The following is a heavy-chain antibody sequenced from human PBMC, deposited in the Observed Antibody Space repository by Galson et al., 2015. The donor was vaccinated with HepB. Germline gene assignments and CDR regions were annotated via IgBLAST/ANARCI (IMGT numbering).Heavy chain of an antibody. D-gene: IGHD4-17*01. CDR1: GHTFTTYS. Sequence: SVKVSCKASGHTFTTYSISWVRHAPGQGLEWMGGIIPFYGTTNYAQNFQGRVTITADESMSTAYMELSSLRSEDTAVYYCARGPTTVSIPFWYFDLWGRGTLVTVSS. CDR2: IIPFYGTT. V-gene: IGHV1-69*13. J-gene: IGHJ2*01. CDR3: ARGPTTVSIPFWYFDL.